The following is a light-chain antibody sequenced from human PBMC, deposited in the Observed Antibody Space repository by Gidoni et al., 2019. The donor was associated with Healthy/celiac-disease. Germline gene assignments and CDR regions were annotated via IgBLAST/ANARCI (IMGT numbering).Light chain of an antibody. CDR3: QQYKSYPWT. CDR1: QSISSW. V-gene: IGKV1-5*03. Sequence: DIQMTQSPSTLSASVGDRVTITCRASQSISSWLAWYQQKPGKAPKILIYKASSLESGVPSRFSGSGSGTEFTLTISSLQPDDFATYYCQQYKSYPWTVGQGTKVEIK. J-gene: IGKJ1*01. CDR2: KAS.